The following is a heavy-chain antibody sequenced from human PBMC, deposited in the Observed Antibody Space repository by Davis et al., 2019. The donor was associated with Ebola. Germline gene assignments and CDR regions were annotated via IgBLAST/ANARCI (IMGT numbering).Heavy chain of an antibody. V-gene: IGHV1-46*01. CDR3: ARGTIAVAGLDY. CDR1: GYTFTSYD. CDR2: INPSGGST. J-gene: IGHJ4*02. D-gene: IGHD6-19*01. Sequence: AASVKVSCKASGYTFTSYDINWVRQATGQGLEWMGIINPSGGSTSYAQKFQGRVTMTRDTSTSTVYMELSSLRSEDTAVYYCARGTIAVAGLDYWGQGTLVTVSS.